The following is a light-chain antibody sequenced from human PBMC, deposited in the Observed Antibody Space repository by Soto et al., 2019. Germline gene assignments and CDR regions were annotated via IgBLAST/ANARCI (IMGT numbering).Light chain of an antibody. V-gene: IGLV1-40*01. Sequence: QAVVTQPPSVSGAPGQRLTISCAGTSSNIGAGFDVHWYQQLPGTAPKLLIYANDDRPSGVPDRFSGSTSGTSASLAITGLQAEDAADYYCQSYDSSLSVVFGGGTKLTVL. J-gene: IGLJ2*01. CDR2: AND. CDR3: QSYDSSLSVV. CDR1: SSNIGAGFD.